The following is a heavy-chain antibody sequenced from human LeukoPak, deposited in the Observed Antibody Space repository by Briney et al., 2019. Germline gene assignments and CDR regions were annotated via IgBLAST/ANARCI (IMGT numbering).Heavy chain of an antibody. J-gene: IGHJ6*04. D-gene: IGHD6-13*01. V-gene: IGHV3-30*04. CDR2: ISYDGSNK. CDR3: AREFLPGIAAAGTAYGMDV. Sequence: GALRLSCAASGFTFSSYAMHWVRQAPGKGLEWVAVISYDGSNKYYADSVKGRFTISRDNSKNTLYLQMNSLRAEDTAVYYCAREFLPGIAAAGTAYGMDVWGKGTTVTVSS. CDR1: GFTFSSYA.